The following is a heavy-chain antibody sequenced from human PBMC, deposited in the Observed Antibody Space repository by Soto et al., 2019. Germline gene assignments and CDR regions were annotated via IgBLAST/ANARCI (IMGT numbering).Heavy chain of an antibody. D-gene: IGHD3-10*01. J-gene: IGHJ4*02. V-gene: IGHV1-2*02. CDR1: GYTFTGYY. CDR3: ARVPTDYYGSGSRDY. CDR2: INPNSGGT. Sequence: ASVKVSCKASGYTFTGYYMHWVRQAPGQGLGWMGWINPNSGGTNYAQKFQGRVTMTRDTSISTAYMELSRLRSDDTAVYYCARVPTDYYGSGSRDYWGQGTLVTVSS.